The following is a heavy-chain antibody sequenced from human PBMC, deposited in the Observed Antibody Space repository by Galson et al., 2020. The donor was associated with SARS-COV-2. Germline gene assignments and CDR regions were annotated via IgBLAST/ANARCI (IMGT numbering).Heavy chain of an antibody. CDR3: AGPADRYCSGGSCYHLDY. V-gene: IGHV4-39*01. Sequence: SETLSLTCTVSGGSISSSSYYWGWIRQPPGQGLEWIGSIYYSANTYYNPSLKSRITISVATSKNQFSLKLSSVTAADTAVYYCAGPADRYCSGGSCYHLDYWGQGTLVTVSS. J-gene: IGHJ4*02. D-gene: IGHD2-15*01. CDR2: IYYSANT. CDR1: GGSISSSSYY.